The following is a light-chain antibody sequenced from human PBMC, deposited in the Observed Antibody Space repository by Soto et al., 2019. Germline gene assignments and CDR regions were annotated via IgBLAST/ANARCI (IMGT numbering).Light chain of an antibody. CDR1: SGSVSTNYY. CDR3: MLYMGSGTYV. J-gene: IGLJ1*01. V-gene: IGLV8-61*01. Sequence: QTVVTQAPSLSVSPGGTVTLTCGLSSGSVSTNYYPSWYQQTPGQAPRTLIYSTNTRSSGVPDRFSGSILGNKAALTITGAQADDDSDYYCMLYMGSGTYVFGIGTKITVL. CDR2: STN.